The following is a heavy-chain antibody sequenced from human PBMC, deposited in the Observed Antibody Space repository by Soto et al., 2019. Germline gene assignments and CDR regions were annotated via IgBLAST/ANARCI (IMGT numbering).Heavy chain of an antibody. Sequence: QVQLVQSGAEVKKPGSSVKVSCKASGGTFSSYAISWVRQAPGQGLEWMGGIIPIFGTANYAQKFQGRVTITADEXTRXAYMELSSLRSEDTAVYYCASPGGGRNYYYYGMDVWGQGTTVTVSS. CDR1: GGTFSSYA. CDR2: IIPIFGTA. CDR3: ASPGGGRNYYYYGMDV. J-gene: IGHJ6*02. D-gene: IGHD1-1*01. V-gene: IGHV1-69*12.